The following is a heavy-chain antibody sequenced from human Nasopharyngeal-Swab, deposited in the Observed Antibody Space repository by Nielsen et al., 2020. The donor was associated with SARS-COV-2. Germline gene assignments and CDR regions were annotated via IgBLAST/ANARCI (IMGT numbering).Heavy chain of an antibody. D-gene: IGHD2-2*01. Sequence: WVRQAPGQGLEWMGWINPNSGGTNYAQKFQGWVTMTRDTSISTAYMELSRLRSDDTAVYYCARGGPGYCSSTSCYGNWFDPWGQGTLVTVS. J-gene: IGHJ5*02. CDR2: INPNSGGT. CDR3: ARGGPGYCSSTSCYGNWFDP. V-gene: IGHV1-2*04.